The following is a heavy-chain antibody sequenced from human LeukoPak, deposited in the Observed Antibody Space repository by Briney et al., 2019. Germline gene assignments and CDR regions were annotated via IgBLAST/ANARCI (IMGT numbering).Heavy chain of an antibody. V-gene: IGHV4-39*07. CDR3: ARDSQMATLFDY. J-gene: IGHJ4*02. D-gene: IGHD5-24*01. Sequence: PSETLSLTCTVSGGSISSSSYYWGWIRQSPGKGLEWIGSIYYSGSTYYNPSLKSRVTISVDTSKNQFSLKLSSVTAADTAVYYCARDSQMATLFDYWGQGTLVTVSS. CDR1: GGSISSSSYY. CDR2: IYYSGST.